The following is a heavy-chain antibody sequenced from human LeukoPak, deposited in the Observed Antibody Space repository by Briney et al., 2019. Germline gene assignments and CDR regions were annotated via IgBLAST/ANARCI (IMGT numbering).Heavy chain of an antibody. D-gene: IGHD1/OR15-1a*01. CDR1: GFIFTDYG. CDR2: IRYDGSTK. J-gene: IGHJ4*02. Sequence: GGSLRLSCAVSGFIFTDYGMHWVRQAPGKGLDWVAFIRYDGSTKYYVDSVKGRFTISRDNSKNMLFLQMNSLRGEDTAVYYCAKEGTASKPSDLDYWGQGTLVTVSS. CDR3: AKEGTASKPSDLDY. V-gene: IGHV3-30*02.